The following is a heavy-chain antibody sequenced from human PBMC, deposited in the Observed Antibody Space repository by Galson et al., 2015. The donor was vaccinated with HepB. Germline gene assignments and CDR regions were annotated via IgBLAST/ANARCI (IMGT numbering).Heavy chain of an antibody. Sequence: SLRLSCAASGFTFGNYAMHWVRQPSGKGLQWVAIIWNDGSSEYYSDSVEGRFSISRENSKNTVYLQMNSLRVEDTAIYYCARPTQGPGSFLIDLWGQGTLVTVSS. CDR1: GFTFGNYA. V-gene: IGHV3-33*08. D-gene: IGHD3-10*01. CDR2: IWNDGSSE. J-gene: IGHJ4*02. CDR3: ARPTQGPGSFLIDL.